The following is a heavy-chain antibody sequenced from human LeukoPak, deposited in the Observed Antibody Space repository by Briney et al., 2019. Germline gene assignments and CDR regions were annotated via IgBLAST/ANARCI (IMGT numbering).Heavy chain of an antibody. CDR1: GFTFSSYS. V-gene: IGHV3-30*03. CDR3: AREIYDILTGYYNYYYGMDV. CDR2: ISYDGSNK. D-gene: IGHD3-9*01. J-gene: IGHJ6*02. Sequence: GGSLRLSCAASGFTFSSYSMNWVRQAPGKGLEWVAVISYDGSNKYYADSVKGRFTISRDNSKNTLYLQMNSLRAEDTAVYYCAREIYDILTGYYNYYYGMDVWGQGTTVTVSS.